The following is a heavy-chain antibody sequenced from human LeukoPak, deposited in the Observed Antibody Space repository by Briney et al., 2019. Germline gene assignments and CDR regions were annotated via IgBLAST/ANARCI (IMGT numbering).Heavy chain of an antibody. CDR2: IYTSGST. J-gene: IGHJ4*02. D-gene: IGHD3-16*02. CDR3: ARTTDYVWGSYRPFDY. V-gene: IGHV4-4*07. Sequence: SETLSLTCTVSGGSISSYYWSWIRQPAGKGLEWIGRIYTSGSTNYNPSLKSRVTMSVDTSKNQFSLKLSSVTAADTAVYYCARTTDYVWGSYRPFDYWGQGTLVTVSS. CDR1: GGSISSYY.